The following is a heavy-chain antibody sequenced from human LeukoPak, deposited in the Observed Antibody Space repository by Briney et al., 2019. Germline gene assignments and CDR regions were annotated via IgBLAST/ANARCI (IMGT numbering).Heavy chain of an antibody. J-gene: IGHJ4*02. CDR1: GGSFSGYY. CDR2: INHSGST. CDR3: ARGGPYYYGSGIDY. Sequence: PSETLSLTCAVYGGSFSGYYWSWIRQPPGKGLEWIGEINHSGSTNYNPSLKSRVTISVDTSKNQFSLKLSSVTAADTAVYYCARGGPYYYGSGIDYWGQGTLVTVSS. D-gene: IGHD3-10*01. V-gene: IGHV4-34*01.